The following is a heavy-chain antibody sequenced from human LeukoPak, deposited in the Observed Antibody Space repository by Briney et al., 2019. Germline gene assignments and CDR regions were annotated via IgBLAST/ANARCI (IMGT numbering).Heavy chain of an antibody. CDR1: GGSISSSY. CDR2: IYYSGST. CDR3: ARLIFGSGSNVD. Sequence: SETLSLTCSVSGGSISSSYWSWIRQPPGQGLEWIGYIYYSGSTSYNPSLKSRVTISVDSSRDQFSLKRSSVTAADTAVYYCARLIFGSGSNVDWGQGTLVTVSS. D-gene: IGHD3-10*01. J-gene: IGHJ4*02. V-gene: IGHV4-59*08.